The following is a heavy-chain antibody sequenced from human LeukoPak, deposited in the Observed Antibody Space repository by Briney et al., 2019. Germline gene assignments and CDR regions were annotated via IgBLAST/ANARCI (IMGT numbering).Heavy chain of an antibody. J-gene: IGHJ5*02. CDR3: ARDTRGYEGWFDP. V-gene: IGHV3-30*04. D-gene: IGHD5-18*01. CDR2: ISYDGSNK. CDR1: GFTFSSYA. Sequence: GGSLRLSCAASGFTFSSYAMHWVRQAPGKGLEWVAVISYDGSNKYYADSVKGRFTISRDNSKNTLYLQMNSLRAEDTAVYYCARDTRGYEGWFDPWGQGTLVTVSS.